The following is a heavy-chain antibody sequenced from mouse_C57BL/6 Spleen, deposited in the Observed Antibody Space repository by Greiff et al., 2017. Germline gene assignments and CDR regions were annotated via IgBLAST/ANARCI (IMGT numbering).Heavy chain of an antibody. CDR2: VHPNSGST. CDR1: GYTFTSYW. J-gene: IGHJ2*01. CDR3: ARSEITTVVASFDY. V-gene: IGHV1-64*01. D-gene: IGHD1-1*01. Sequence: QVPLQQPGAELVKPWASVTLSCTASGYTFTSYWMHWVKQRPGQGLERIGMVHPNSGSTNYNEKFKSKATLTVDKSSSTAYMQLSSLTSEDSAVYYCARSEITTVVASFDYWGKGTTLTVSS.